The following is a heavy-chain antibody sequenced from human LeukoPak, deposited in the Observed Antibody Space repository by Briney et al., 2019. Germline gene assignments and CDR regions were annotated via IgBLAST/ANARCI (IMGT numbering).Heavy chain of an antibody. Sequence: KPSETLSLTCTVSGGSMSTYYWSWIRQPPGKGLEWIGYIYDNGYTHYNPSLKSRVSISLDTSKSQFSLNLSSVTAADTAVYNCARRAFGGVIATTWFDPWGQGTLVTVSS. J-gene: IGHJ5*02. D-gene: IGHD3-16*02. CDR3: ARRAFGGVIATTWFDP. V-gene: IGHV4-59*08. CDR2: IYDNGYT. CDR1: GGSMSTYY.